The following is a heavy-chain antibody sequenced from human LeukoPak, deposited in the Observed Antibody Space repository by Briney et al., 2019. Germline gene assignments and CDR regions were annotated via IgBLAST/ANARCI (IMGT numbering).Heavy chain of an antibody. CDR3: ARDFNKWLPENWFDP. Sequence: PSETLSLTCTVSGGSISSSSYYWGWIRQPPGKGLEWIGSIYYSGSTYYNPSLKSRVTISVDTSKNQFSLKLSSVTAADTAVYYCARDFNKWLPENWFDPWGQGTLVTVSS. V-gene: IGHV4-39*07. CDR1: GGSISSSSYY. CDR2: IYYSGST. D-gene: IGHD5-12*01. J-gene: IGHJ5*02.